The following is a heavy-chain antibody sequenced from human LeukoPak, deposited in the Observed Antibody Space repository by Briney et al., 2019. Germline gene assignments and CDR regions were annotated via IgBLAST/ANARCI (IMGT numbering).Heavy chain of an antibody. CDR2: IYYRGNT. CDR3: ARDGGMIAALTY. CDR1: GGSISSYY. D-gene: IGHD3-22*01. J-gene: IGHJ4*02. Sequence: SETLSLTCTVSGGSISSYYWGWIRQPPGKGLEWIGYIYYRGNTNYNPSLKSRVTISVDTSKNQFSLKLSSVTAADTAMYYCARDGGMIAALTYWGQGTLVTVSS. V-gene: IGHV4-59*01.